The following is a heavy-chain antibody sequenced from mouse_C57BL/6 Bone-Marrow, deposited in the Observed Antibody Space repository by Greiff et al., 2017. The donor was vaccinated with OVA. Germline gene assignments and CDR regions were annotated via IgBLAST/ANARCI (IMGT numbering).Heavy chain of an antibody. J-gene: IGHJ4*01. CDR3: ARKGLSDAMDY. Sequence: VQLKESGPELVKPGASVKMSCKASGYTFTSYVMHWVKQKPGQGLEWIGYIYPYNDGTKYNEKFKGKATLTSDKSSSTAYMELSSLTSEDAAVDDCARKGLSDAMDYWGQGTSVTVSS. CDR1: GYTFTSYV. CDR2: IYPYNDGT. V-gene: IGHV1-14*01. D-gene: IGHD3-1*01.